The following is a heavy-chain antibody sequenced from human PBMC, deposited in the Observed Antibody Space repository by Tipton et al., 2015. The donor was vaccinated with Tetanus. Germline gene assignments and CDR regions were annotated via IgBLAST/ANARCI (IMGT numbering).Heavy chain of an antibody. CDR2: ISPESGGT. D-gene: IGHD3-22*01. Sequence: QLVQSGPEVKKPGASVKVSCRTSGYTFTRHYIHWVRQAPGQGLEWMGIISPESGGTNYAQKFQGRVTMTVDTSTSTVYMDLSRLTSEDTAVYYCARYDSSGVTFDYWSQGTLVTVSS. CDR3: ARYDSSGVTFDY. J-gene: IGHJ4*02. CDR1: GYTFTRHY. V-gene: IGHV1-46*01.